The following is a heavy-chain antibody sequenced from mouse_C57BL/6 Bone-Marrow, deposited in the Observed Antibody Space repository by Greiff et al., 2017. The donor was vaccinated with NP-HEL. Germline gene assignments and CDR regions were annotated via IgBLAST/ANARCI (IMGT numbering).Heavy chain of an antibody. CDR2: IYPRSGNT. D-gene: IGHD1-1*02. V-gene: IGHV1-81*01. J-gene: IGHJ3*01. Sequence: VQRVESGAELARPGASVKLSCKASGYTFTSYGISWVKQRTGQGLEWIGEIYPRSGNTYYNEKFKGKATLTADKSSSTAYMELRSLTSEDSAVYFCARSGGVTWFAYWGQGTLVTVSA. CDR1: GYTFTSYG. CDR3: ARSGGVTWFAY.